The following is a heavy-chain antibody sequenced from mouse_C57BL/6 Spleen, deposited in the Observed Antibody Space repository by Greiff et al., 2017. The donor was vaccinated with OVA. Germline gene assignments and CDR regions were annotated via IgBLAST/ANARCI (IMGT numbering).Heavy chain of an antibody. D-gene: IGHD3-3*01. J-gene: IGHJ4*01. CDR2: IDPSDSET. Sequence: VQLQQPGAELVRPGSSVKLSCKASGYTFTSYWMHWVKQRPIQGLEWIGNIDPSDSETHYNQKFKDKATLTVDKSSSTAYMQLSSLTSEDSAVYYCAREGTRGYAMDYWGQGTSVTVSS. V-gene: IGHV1-52*01. CDR1: GYTFTSYW. CDR3: AREGTRGYAMDY.